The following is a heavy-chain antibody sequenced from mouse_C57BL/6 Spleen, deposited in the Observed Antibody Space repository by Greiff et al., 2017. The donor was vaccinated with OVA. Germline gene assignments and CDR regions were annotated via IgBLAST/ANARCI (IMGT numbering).Heavy chain of an antibody. CDR3: ARSRGGNYYGSRHWYFDV. CDR2: IYPGDGDT. Sequence: VQLQPSGAELVKPGASVKISCKASGYAFSSYWMNWVKQRPGQGLEWIGQIYPGDGDTNYNGQFKGKATLTADKSSSTAYMPLSSLTSEDSAVYFCARSRGGNYYGSRHWYFDVWGTGTTVTVSS. J-gene: IGHJ1*03. D-gene: IGHD1-1*01. CDR1: GYAFSSYW. V-gene: IGHV1-80*01.